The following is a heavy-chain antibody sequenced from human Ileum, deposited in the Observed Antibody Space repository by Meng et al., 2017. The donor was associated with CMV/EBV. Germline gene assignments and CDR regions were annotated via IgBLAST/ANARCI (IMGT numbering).Heavy chain of an antibody. CDR2: VYSSGST. CDR1: GGSISGYY. J-gene: IGHJ4*02. D-gene: IGHD2-2*01. V-gene: IGHV4-4*07. CDR3: ARGSSSWAFDY. Sequence: QVQLQEWGPELVKPSETLSLTCTVSGGSISGYYWSWSRQPATKGLEWIGRVYSSGSTDYNPSLQSRVTMSVDTSKNQFSLKLSSVTAADTAVYYCARGSSSWAFDYWGQGTLVTVSS.